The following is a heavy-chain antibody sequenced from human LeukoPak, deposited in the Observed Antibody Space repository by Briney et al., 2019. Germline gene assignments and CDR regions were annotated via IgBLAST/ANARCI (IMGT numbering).Heavy chain of an antibody. CDR1: GGSFSGYY. J-gene: IGHJ4*02. D-gene: IGHD5-12*01. Sequence: EPSETLSLTCAVYGGSFSGYYWSWIRQPPGKGLEWIGEINHSGSTNYNPSLKSRVTISVDTSKNQFSLKLTSVTAADTAVYYCARGYSGYVGGYFDYWGQGTLVTVSS. CDR2: INHSGST. V-gene: IGHV4-34*01. CDR3: ARGYSGYVGGYFDY.